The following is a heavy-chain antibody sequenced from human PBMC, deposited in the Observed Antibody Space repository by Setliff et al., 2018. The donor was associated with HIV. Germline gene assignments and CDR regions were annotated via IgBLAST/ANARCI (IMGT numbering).Heavy chain of an antibody. Sequence: KPSETLSLTCTVSGGSINSGSYYWNWIRQPAGKGLEWIGHIYASGSTNYNPSLKSRLTMSVDTSKNQFSLGLASVTAADTAIYYCASGEPYYYDSTGYSGNYFDYWGQGTLVTVSS. J-gene: IGHJ4*02. V-gene: IGHV4-61*09. CDR2: IYASGST. D-gene: IGHD3-22*01. CDR1: GGSINSGSYY. CDR3: ASGEPYYYDSTGYSGNYFDY.